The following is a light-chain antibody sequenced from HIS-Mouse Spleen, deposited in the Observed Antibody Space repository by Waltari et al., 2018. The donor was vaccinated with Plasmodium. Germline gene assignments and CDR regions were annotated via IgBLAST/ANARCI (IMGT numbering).Light chain of an antibody. CDR1: ALHKNY. CDR2: EDS. Sequence: SYELTQPPSVSVSPGQTSRITCSGDALHKNYAYWYQQKSGQAPALVIYEDSKRPPGIPERFSGSSSGTMATLTISGAQVEDEADYYCYSTDSSGNHRVFGGGTKLTVL. CDR3: YSTDSSGNHRV. J-gene: IGLJ3*02. V-gene: IGLV3-10*01.